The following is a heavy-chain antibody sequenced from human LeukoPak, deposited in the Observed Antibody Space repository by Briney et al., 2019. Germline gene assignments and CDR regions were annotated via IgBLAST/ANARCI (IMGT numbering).Heavy chain of an antibody. Sequence: GGSLRLSCATSGFTFSSYSMNWVRQAPGKGLEWVANIKQDGSEKHYMDSVKGRFSISRDNAKNSFYLQMNSLRAEDTAVYYCARAMATSYGFWSGSYMVSYYYYMDVWGKGTTVTVSS. V-gene: IGHV3-7*01. CDR1: GFTFSSYS. CDR3: ARAMATSYGFWSGSYMVSYYYYMDV. D-gene: IGHD3-3*01. J-gene: IGHJ6*03. CDR2: IKQDGSEK.